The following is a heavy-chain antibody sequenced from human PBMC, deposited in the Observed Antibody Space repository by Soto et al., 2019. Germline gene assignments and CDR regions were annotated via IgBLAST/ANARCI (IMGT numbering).Heavy chain of an antibody. CDR1: GYTLTELS. CDR3: ARHRTTAQAAFDI. J-gene: IGHJ3*02. Sequence: GASVKVSCKVSGYTLTELSMHWVRQAPGKGLEWMGGFDPEDGETIYAQKFQGRVTMAEDTSTDTAYLQRSSLKASDTAMYYCARHRTTAQAAFDIWGQGTMVTVSS. V-gene: IGHV1-24*01. CDR2: FDPEDGET. D-gene: IGHD4-17*01.